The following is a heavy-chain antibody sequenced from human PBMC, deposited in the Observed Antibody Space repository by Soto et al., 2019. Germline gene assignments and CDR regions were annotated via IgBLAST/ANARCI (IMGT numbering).Heavy chain of an antibody. CDR1: GFTFSSYG. CDR3: ARVPLSSGWYSDY. J-gene: IGHJ4*02. Sequence: QVQLVESGGGVVQPGRSLRLSCAASGFTFSSYGMHWVRQAPGKGLEWVAVIWYDGSNKYYADSVKGRFTISRDNSKNTLYLQMNSLRAEDTAVYYCARVPLSSGWYSDYWGQGTLVTVSS. V-gene: IGHV3-33*01. CDR2: IWYDGSNK. D-gene: IGHD6-19*01.